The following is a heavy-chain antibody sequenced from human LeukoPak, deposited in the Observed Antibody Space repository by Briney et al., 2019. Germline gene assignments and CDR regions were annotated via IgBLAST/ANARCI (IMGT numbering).Heavy chain of an antibody. D-gene: IGHD3-16*01. CDR1: GGSISSSSYY. CDR3: ARVSIGGDFDY. CDR2: IYYSGST. Sequence: SETLSLTCTVSGGSISSSSYYWGWIRQPPGKGLEWIGSIYYSGSTYYNPSLKSRVTISVDTSKNQFSLKLSSVTAADTAVYYCARVSIGGDFDYWGQGTLVTVSS. V-gene: IGHV4-39*07. J-gene: IGHJ4*02.